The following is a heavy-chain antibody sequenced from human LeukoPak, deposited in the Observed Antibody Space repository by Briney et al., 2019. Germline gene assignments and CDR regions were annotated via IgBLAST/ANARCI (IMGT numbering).Heavy chain of an antibody. CDR1: GGSFSGYY. CDR3: ARYRRGATLYYFDY. D-gene: IGHD1-26*01. CDR2: INHSGST. V-gene: IGHV4-34*01. Sequence: PSETLSLTCAVYGGSFSGYYWSWIPQPPGKGLEWIGEINHSGSTNYNPSLKSRVTISVDTSKNQFSLKLNSVTAADTAVYYCARYRRGATLYYFDYWGQGTLVTVSS. J-gene: IGHJ4*02.